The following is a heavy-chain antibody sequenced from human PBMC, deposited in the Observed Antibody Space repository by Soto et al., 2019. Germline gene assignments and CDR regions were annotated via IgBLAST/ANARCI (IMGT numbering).Heavy chain of an antibody. CDR3: ARSYYYDSSGYPAQPFDY. D-gene: IGHD3-22*01. J-gene: IGHJ4*02. CDR1: GGTFSSYA. V-gene: IGHV1-69*13. Sequence: SVKVSCKASGGTFSSYAISWVRQAPGEGLEWMGGIIPIFGTANYAQKFQGRVTITADESTSTAYMELSSLRSEDTAVYYCARSYYYDSSGYPAQPFDYWGQGTLVTVSS. CDR2: IIPIFGTA.